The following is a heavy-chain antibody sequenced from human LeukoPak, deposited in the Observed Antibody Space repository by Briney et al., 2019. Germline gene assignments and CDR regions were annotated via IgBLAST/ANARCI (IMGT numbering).Heavy chain of an antibody. CDR1: GYTFTSYG. D-gene: IGHD5-18*01. CDR2: ISGYNGNT. V-gene: IGHV1-18*01. Sequence: ASVKVSCKASGYTFTSYGINWVRQAPGQGLEWMGWISGYNGNTIYAQNLQGRVTMTTDTSTSTAYMELRSLRSDDTAVYYCARVWGSMVTGALYNSYGMDVWGQGTTVTVSS. J-gene: IGHJ6*02. CDR3: ARVWGSMVTGALYNSYGMDV.